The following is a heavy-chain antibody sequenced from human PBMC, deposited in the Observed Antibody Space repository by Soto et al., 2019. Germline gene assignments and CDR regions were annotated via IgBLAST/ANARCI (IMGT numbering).Heavy chain of an antibody. D-gene: IGHD3-10*01. CDR1: GGSISSYY. CDR3: ARGDGSGSFDFDY. CDR2: IYYSGST. J-gene: IGHJ4*02. V-gene: IGHV4-59*01. Sequence: QVQLQESGPGLVKPSETLSLTCTVSGGSISSYYWSWIRQPPGKGLEWIGYIYYSGSTNYNPSLKSRVTISVDTSKNQFSLKLSSVTAADTAVYYCARGDGSGSFDFDYWGQGTLVTVSS.